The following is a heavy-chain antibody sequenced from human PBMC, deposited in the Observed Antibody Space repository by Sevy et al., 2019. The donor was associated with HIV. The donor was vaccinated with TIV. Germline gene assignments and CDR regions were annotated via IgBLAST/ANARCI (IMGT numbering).Heavy chain of an antibody. CDR3: ARLSRNNVVVTGVRRDGFDV. J-gene: IGHJ3*01. V-gene: IGHV4-59*01. Sequence: SKTLSLTCTVSGGSISTYYWSWIRQPPGKGLQWIGYIYYTGKTNYNPSLQTPVTMSIDTSKNQFSLRLSSVTSADTAMYYCARLSRNNVVVTGVRRDGFDVWGQGTMVTVSS. D-gene: IGHD2-21*02. CDR1: GGSISTYY. CDR2: IYYTGKT.